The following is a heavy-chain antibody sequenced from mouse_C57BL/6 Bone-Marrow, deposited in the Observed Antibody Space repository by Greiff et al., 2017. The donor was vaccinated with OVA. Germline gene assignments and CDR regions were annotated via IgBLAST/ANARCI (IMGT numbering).Heavy chain of an antibody. V-gene: IGHV1-74*01. J-gene: IGHJ2*01. Sequence: VQLQQPGAELVKPGASVKVSCKASGYTFTSYWMHWVKQRPGQGLEWIGRIHPSDSDTNYNQKFKGKATLTVDKSSSTAYMQLSSLTSEDSAVYYCAMMIYYDFYYFDYWGQGTTLTVAS. CDR1: GYTFTSYW. CDR3: AMMIYYDFYYFDY. D-gene: IGHD2-4*01. CDR2: IHPSDSDT.